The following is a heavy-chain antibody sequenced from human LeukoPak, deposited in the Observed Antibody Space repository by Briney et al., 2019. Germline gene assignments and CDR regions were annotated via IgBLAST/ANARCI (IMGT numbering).Heavy chain of an antibody. V-gene: IGHV1-2*02. Sequence: GASVKVSCKASGYTFNVHYIHWVRHAPGQDLEWMGWINPNNGGTNYAQNFQGRVTMTRDTSISTGYMELSRLTSDDTAVYYCARGGGNLKLDYWGQGTLVTVSS. CDR2: INPNNGGT. CDR1: GYTFNVHY. CDR3: ARGGGNLKLDY. J-gene: IGHJ4*02.